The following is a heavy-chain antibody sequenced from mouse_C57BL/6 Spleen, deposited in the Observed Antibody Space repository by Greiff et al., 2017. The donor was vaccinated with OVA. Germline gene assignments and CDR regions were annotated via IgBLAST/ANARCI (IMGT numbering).Heavy chain of an antibody. CDR2: ISRGSSTI. D-gene: IGHD3-3*01. CDR1: GFTFSDYG. J-gene: IGHJ2*01. Sequence: EVKLQESGGGLVKPGGSLKLSCAASGFTFSDYGMHWVRQAPEKGLEWVAYISRGSSTIYYADTVKGRFTISRDNAKNTLFLQMTSLRSEDTAMYYCARGWGYYFDYWGQGTTLTVSS. CDR3: ARGWGYYFDY. V-gene: IGHV5-17*01.